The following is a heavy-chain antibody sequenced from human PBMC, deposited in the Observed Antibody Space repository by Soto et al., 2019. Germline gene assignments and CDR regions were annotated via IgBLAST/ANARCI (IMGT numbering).Heavy chain of an antibody. V-gene: IGHV3-48*02. CDR1: GFTFSSYS. Sequence: GGSLRLSCAASGFTFSSYSMNWVRQAPGKGLEWVSYISISSDSRYYADSVKGRFTISRDNAKKSLYLQMNSLRDEDTAVYYRAREKFCKNGVCAYHDYGMDVWGQGTTVTSP. CDR2: ISISSDSR. CDR3: AREKFCKNGVCAYHDYGMDV. D-gene: IGHD2-8*01. J-gene: IGHJ6*02.